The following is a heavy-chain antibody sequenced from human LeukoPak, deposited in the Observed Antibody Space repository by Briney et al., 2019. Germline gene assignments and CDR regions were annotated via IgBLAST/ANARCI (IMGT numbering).Heavy chain of an antibody. CDR3: ARGGGGSNYDWFDP. J-gene: IGHJ5*02. Sequence: PSQTLSLTCAVYGGSFSGYYWSWIRQPPGKGLEWIGEINHSGSTNYNPSLKSRVTISVDTSKNQFSLKLSSVTAADTAVYYCARGGGGSNYDWFDPWGQGTLATVSS. CDR2: INHSGST. CDR1: GGSFSGYY. V-gene: IGHV4-34*01. D-gene: IGHD4-11*01.